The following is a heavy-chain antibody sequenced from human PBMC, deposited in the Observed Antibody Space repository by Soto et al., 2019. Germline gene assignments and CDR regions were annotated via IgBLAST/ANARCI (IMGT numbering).Heavy chain of an antibody. J-gene: IGHJ6*02. CDR2: IIPIFGTA. Sequence: SVKVSCKASGGTFSSYAISWVRQAPGQGLEWMGGIIPIFGTANYAQKFQGRVTITADESTSTAYMELSSLRSEDTAVYYCARGISVVVPAAPYGMDVWGQGTTVPVSS. CDR3: ARGISVVVPAAPYGMDV. V-gene: IGHV1-69*13. CDR1: GGTFSSYA. D-gene: IGHD2-2*01.